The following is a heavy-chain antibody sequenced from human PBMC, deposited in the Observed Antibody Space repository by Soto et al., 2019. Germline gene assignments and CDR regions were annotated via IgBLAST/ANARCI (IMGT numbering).Heavy chain of an antibody. CDR3: AREDRGYYGMDV. CDR1: GFNVSTNH. D-gene: IGHD3-10*01. V-gene: IGHV3-53*01. Sequence: EVQLVESGGGLIQPGGSLRLSCAVSGFNVSTNHMTWVRQAPGKGLEWVSSIYGGGVTYYADSVKGRFTISRDNSKNTLCLQMNTLRAEDTAVYYCAREDRGYYGMDVWGQGTTVTVSS. J-gene: IGHJ6*02. CDR2: IYGGGVT.